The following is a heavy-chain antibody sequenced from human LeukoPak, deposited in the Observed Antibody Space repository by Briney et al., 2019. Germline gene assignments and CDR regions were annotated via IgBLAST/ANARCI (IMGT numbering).Heavy chain of an antibody. J-gene: IGHJ4*02. V-gene: IGHV3-74*01. Sequence: GGSLRLSCAASGFTFSNYWMHWVRQVPGKGLVWVSRINRDGSSTSYADSVKGRVTISRDNAKNTLYLQMNSLRAEDTAVYYCVKSCSSTSCYYRPLDYWGQGTLVTVSS. CDR2: INRDGSST. D-gene: IGHD2-2*01. CDR1: GFTFSNYW. CDR3: VKSCSSTSCYYRPLDY.